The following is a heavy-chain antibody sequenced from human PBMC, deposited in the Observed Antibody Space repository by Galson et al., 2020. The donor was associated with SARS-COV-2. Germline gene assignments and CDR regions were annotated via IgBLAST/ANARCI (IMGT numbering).Heavy chain of an antibody. Sequence: ASVKVSCKASGYTFTSYAMHWVRQAPGQRLEWMGWINAGNGNTKYSQKFQGRVTITRDTSASTAYMELSSLRSEDTAVYYCARDLVGYCSSTSCYDADYWGQGTLVTVSS. D-gene: IGHD2-2*01. V-gene: IGHV1-3*01. CDR2: INAGNGNT. CDR1: GYTFTSYA. CDR3: ARDLVGYCSSTSCYDADY. J-gene: IGHJ4*02.